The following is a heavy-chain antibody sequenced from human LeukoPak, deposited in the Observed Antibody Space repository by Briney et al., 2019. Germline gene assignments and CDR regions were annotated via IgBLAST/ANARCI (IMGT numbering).Heavy chain of an antibody. CDR2: ISYDGSNK. D-gene: IGHD3-22*01. CDR3: AKEGLYYYDSSGYTEGYFDY. CDR1: GFTFSSYG. Sequence: HPGGSLRLSCAASGFTFSSYGMHWVRQAPGKGLEWVAVISYDGSNKYYADSVKGRFTISRDNSKNTLYLQMNSLRAEDTAVYYYAKEGLYYYDSSGYTEGYFDYWGQGTLVTVSS. J-gene: IGHJ4*02. V-gene: IGHV3-30*18.